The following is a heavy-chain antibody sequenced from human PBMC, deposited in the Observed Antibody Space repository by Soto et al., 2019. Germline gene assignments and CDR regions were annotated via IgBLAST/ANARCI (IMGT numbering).Heavy chain of an antibody. V-gene: IGHV4-30-4*01. J-gene: IGHJ6*02. D-gene: IGHD6-13*01. Sequence: QVQLQESGPGLVKPSQTLSLTCTVSGGSISSGDYYWSWIRQPPGKGLEWLGYIDYSGSTYYNPSLKSRVTTSVDTSKNQFSLKLSSVTAADTAVYYCARESVKSSSWYNDDYYYGMDVWGQGTTVTVSS. CDR1: GGSISSGDYY. CDR2: IDYSGST. CDR3: ARESVKSSSWYNDDYYYGMDV.